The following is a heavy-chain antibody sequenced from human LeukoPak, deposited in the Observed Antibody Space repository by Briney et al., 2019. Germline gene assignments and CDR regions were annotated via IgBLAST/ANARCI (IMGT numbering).Heavy chain of an antibody. CDR1: EDTFTRHY. CDR2: INPDDDSI. D-gene: IGHD3-10*01. CDR3: AREGGSYKHFDD. J-gene: IGHJ4*02. Sequence: GASVKVSCKASEDTFTRHYIHWARQAPGQGLEWIGLINPDDDSIDYTQKLRGRITVTRDRSTSTVYMELNSLRSDDTALYYCAREGGSYKHFDDWGQGSLVTVSS. V-gene: IGHV1-46*04.